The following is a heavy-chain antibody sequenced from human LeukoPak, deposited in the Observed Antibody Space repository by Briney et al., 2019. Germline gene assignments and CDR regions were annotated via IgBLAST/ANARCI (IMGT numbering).Heavy chain of an antibody. D-gene: IGHD3-3*01. Sequence: VASVKVSCKASGYTFTGYYMHWVRQAPEQGLEWMGWINPNSGGTNYAQKFQGRVTMTRDTSISTAYMELSRLRSDDTAVYYCARVGYYDFWSGYSFDYWGQGTLVTVSS. CDR1: GYTFTGYY. J-gene: IGHJ4*02. V-gene: IGHV1-2*02. CDR3: ARVGYYDFWSGYSFDY. CDR2: INPNSGGT.